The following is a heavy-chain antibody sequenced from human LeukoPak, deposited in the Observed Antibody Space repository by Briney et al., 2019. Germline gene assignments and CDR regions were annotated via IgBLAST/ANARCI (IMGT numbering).Heavy chain of an antibody. D-gene: IGHD2-21*02. CDR2: INHSGST. CDR1: GGSFSGYY. CDR3: AREREVVTAILYYYYGMDV. Sequence: SETLSLTCAVYGGSFSGYYWSWIRQPPGKGLEWIGEINHSGSTNYNPSLKSRVTISVDTSKNQFSLKLSSVTAADTAVYYCAREREVVTAILYYYYGMDVWGQGTTVTVSS. V-gene: IGHV4-34*01. J-gene: IGHJ6*02.